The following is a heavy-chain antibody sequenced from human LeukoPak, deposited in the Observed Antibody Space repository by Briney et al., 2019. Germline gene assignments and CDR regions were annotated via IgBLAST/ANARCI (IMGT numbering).Heavy chain of an antibody. Sequence: SETLSLTCAVYGGSFSGYYWSWIRQPPGKGLEWIGEVHYSGSTNYNPSLKGRVTISVDTSKNQFSLKLSSVTAADTAVFYCARHLSRDSYCGGDCYHFDYWGQGTLVTVSS. D-gene: IGHD2-21*01. CDR2: VHYSGST. CDR1: GGSFSGYY. J-gene: IGHJ4*02. CDR3: ARHLSRDSYCGGDCYHFDY. V-gene: IGHV4-34*01.